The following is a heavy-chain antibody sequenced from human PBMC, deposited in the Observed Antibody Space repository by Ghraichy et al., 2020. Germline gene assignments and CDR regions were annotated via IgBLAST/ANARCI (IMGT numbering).Heavy chain of an antibody. CDR2: ITCNSDSI. Sequence: GGSLRLSCAASGFNFANSAMNWVRQAPGKGLEWVSGITCNSDSIFYADSVRGRFTISRDNSKNSLYLQMSSLRAEDTAVYYCARDAGVVVVGAPRSLGYGTGVWAQGTKVSVSS. CDR3: ARDAGVVVVGAPRSLGYGTGV. J-gene: IGHJ6*02. D-gene: IGHD2-15*01. V-gene: IGHV3-9*01. CDR1: GFNFANSA.